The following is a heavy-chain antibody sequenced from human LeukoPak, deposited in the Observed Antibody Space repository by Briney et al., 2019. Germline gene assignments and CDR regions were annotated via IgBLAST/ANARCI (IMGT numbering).Heavy chain of an antibody. D-gene: IGHD2/OR15-2a*01. Sequence: PGGSLSLSCAASGITVGTNYMTWVRQAPGKGLEWVSVIHSGGTTSYVDSVKGRFTISRDNSKDTLYLQMNSLRAEDTAVYFCARVGGFYYFDHWGQGTLVTVSS. CDR3: ARVGGFYYFDH. J-gene: IGHJ4*02. V-gene: IGHV3-53*05. CDR1: GITVGTNY. CDR2: IHSGGTT.